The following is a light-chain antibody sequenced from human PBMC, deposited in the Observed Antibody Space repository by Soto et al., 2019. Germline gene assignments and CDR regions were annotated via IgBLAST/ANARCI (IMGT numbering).Light chain of an antibody. CDR3: QQYGSSPPYT. J-gene: IGKJ2*01. Sequence: EVVLTQSPGTLSLSPGERATLSCRASQSVSNKYLAWYQQKPGQAPRLLIFGSSDRATGIPDRFSGSGSGNDFTLTISRLEPEDFGVYYCQQYGSSPPYTFGQGTKLEIK. CDR1: QSVSNKY. CDR2: GSS. V-gene: IGKV3-20*01.